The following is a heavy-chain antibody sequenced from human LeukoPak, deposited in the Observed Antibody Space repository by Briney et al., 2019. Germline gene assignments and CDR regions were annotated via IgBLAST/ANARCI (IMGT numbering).Heavy chain of an antibody. CDR1: GGTFTSYA. J-gene: IGHJ6*03. D-gene: IGHD2/OR15-2a*01. Sequence: GASVKVSCKASGGTFTSYAISWVRQAPGQGLEWMGGIIPIFGTANYAQKFQGRVTITADESTSTAYMELSSLRSEDTAVYFCARGFYHYYYMDVWGKGTTVTVSS. CDR3: ARGFYHYYYMDV. CDR2: IIPIFGTA. V-gene: IGHV1-69*13.